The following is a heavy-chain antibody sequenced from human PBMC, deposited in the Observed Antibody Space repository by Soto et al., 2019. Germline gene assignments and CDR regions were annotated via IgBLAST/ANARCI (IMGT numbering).Heavy chain of an antibody. CDR3: AGGRQWLAFDY. CDR1: GGSISSFY. D-gene: IGHD6-19*01. Sequence: QVQLQESGPGLVKPSETLSLTCTVSGGSISSFYWSWIRHPPGKGLEWIGSIYNSGSTSYNPSLKSRVTISVDPSKNQLSLKLTSVPAADTAVYYCAGGRQWLAFDYWGQRTLVTVSS. J-gene: IGHJ4*02. CDR2: IYNSGST. V-gene: IGHV4-59*01.